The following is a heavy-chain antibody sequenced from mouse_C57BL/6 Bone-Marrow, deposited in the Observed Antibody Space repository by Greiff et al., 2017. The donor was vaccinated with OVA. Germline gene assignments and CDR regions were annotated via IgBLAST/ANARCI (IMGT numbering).Heavy chain of an antibody. CDR3: ARHSDYHWYFDV. CDR1: GFTFSDYG. Sequence: EVMLVESGGGLVQPGGSLKLSCAASGFTFSDYGMAWVRQAPRKGPEWVAFISNLAYSIYYADTVTGRFTLSIENAKTTLYLEMSDVKSEDTAMYYCARHSDYHWYFDVWGTGTTVTVSS. CDR2: ISNLAYSI. J-gene: IGHJ1*03. V-gene: IGHV5-15*01. D-gene: IGHD2-4*01.